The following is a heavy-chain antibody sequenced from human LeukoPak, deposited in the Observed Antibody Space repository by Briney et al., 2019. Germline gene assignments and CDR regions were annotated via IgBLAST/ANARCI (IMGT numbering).Heavy chain of an antibody. Sequence: ASVKVSCKASGYTFTSYGISWVRQAPGQGLEWMGWISAYNGNTNYAQKLQGRVTMTTDTSTSTAYMELRSLRSDDTAVYYCARDGGYDILTGYHYFDYWGQGTLVTVSS. D-gene: IGHD3-9*01. V-gene: IGHV1-18*01. J-gene: IGHJ4*02. CDR2: ISAYNGNT. CDR3: ARDGGYDILTGYHYFDY. CDR1: GYTFTSYG.